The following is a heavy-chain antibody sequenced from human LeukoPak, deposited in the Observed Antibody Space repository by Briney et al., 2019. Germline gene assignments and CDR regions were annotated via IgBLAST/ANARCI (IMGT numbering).Heavy chain of an antibody. CDR2: IHPSGST. CDR3: ARGLDTYKSGID. CDR1: GGSFSGFY. V-gene: IGHV4-34*01. Sequence: PSETLSLTCGVYGGSFSGFYCTWIRQPPGKGLEWIGEIHPSGSTNYNPSLMSRVTMSLDTSKHQFSLKLTSVTAADTAVYFCARGLDTYKSGIDWGQGTLVTVSS. D-gene: IGHD3-3*01. J-gene: IGHJ4*02.